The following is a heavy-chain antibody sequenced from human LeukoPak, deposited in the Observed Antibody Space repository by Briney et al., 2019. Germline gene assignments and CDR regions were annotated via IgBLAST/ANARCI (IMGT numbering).Heavy chain of an antibody. J-gene: IGHJ4*02. V-gene: IGHV4-4*02. CDR2: IYYSGST. CDR3: ARTRSDSSGYYLSY. Sequence: SGTLSLTCAVSGGSISSSNWWSWVRQPPGKGLEWIGYIYYSGSTYYNPSLKSRVTISVDTSKNQFSLKLSSVTAADTAVYYCARTRSDSSGYYLSYWGQGTLVTVSS. D-gene: IGHD3-22*01. CDR1: GGSISSSNW.